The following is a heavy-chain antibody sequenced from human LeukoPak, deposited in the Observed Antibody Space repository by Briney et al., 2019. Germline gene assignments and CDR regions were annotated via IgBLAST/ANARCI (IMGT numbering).Heavy chain of an antibody. CDR1: GDSISSYY. Sequence: SETLSLTCAVSGDSISSYYWSWIRQPPGKGLEWIGYIYYGGSTNYNPSLKSRVTIPADTSKNQVSLKLSSVTAADTAVYYCARVPRGYAQAYYLDNWGLGTLVTVSS. CDR3: ARVPRGYAQAYYLDN. CDR2: IYYGGST. D-gene: IGHD5-18*01. V-gene: IGHV4-59*01. J-gene: IGHJ4*02.